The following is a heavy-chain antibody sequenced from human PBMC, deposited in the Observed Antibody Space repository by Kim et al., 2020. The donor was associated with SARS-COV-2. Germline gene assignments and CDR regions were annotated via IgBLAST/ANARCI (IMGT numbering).Heavy chain of an antibody. CDR2: INHSGST. CDR3: ARDPGITMVRGVRYYGMDV. Sequence: SETLSLTCAVYGGSFSGYYWSWIRQPPGKGLEWIGEINHSGSTNYNPSLKSRVTISVDTSKNQFSLKLSSVTAADTAVYYCARDPGITMVRGVRYYGMDVWGQGTTVTVSS. J-gene: IGHJ6*02. D-gene: IGHD3-10*01. CDR1: GGSFSGYY. V-gene: IGHV4-34*01.